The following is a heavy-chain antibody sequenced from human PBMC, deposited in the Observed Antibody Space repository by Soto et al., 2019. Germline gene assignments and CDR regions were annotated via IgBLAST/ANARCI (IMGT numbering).Heavy chain of an antibody. Sequence: QVQLQESGPGLVKPSETLSLTCTVSGGSVSSGSYYWSWIRQPPGKGLEWIGYIYYSGSTNYNPSLTSRVTISVDTSKNQFSLKLSSVTAADTAVYYCARPSRQYDILTGYYKRDAFDIWGQGTMVTVSS. J-gene: IGHJ3*02. V-gene: IGHV4-61*01. CDR3: ARPSRQYDILTGYYKRDAFDI. CDR2: IYYSGST. D-gene: IGHD3-9*01. CDR1: GGSVSSGSYY.